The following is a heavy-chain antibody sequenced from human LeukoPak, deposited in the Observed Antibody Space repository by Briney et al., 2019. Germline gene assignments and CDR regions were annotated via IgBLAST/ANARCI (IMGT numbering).Heavy chain of an antibody. Sequence: PGGSLRLSCSASGFTFSSYAMHWVRQAPGKGLEWVAVTSYDGNNKYYGDSVKGRFTISRDNSKNTLYLQMNSLRAEDTAVYYCAKRYSSGWYYFDYWGQGTLVTVSS. CDR2: TSYDGNNK. CDR1: GFTFSSYA. V-gene: IGHV3-30-3*02. J-gene: IGHJ4*02. D-gene: IGHD6-19*01. CDR3: AKRYSSGWYYFDY.